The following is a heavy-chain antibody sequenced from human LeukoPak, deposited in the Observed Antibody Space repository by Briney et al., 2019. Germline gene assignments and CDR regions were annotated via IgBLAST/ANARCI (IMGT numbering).Heavy chain of an antibody. D-gene: IGHD2-15*01. CDR3: ARGDCSGGSCYTS. Sequence: ASVKVSCKASGYTFTSYAIHWVRQAPGQRLEWMGWINAGNGNTKYSQEFQGRVTITRDTSASTAYMELSSLRSEDMAVYYCARGDCSGGSCYTSWGQGTLVTVSS. CDR2: INAGNGNT. CDR1: GYTFTSYA. V-gene: IGHV1-3*03. J-gene: IGHJ5*02.